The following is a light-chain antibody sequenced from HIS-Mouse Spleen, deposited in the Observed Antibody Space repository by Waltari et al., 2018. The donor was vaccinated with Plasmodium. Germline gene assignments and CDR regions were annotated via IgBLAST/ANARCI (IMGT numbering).Light chain of an antibody. CDR3: QQSYSTWT. Sequence: IQMTQSPSSLSASVGDRVTITCRASQSISSYLNWYQQKPGKAPKLLIYAASSLQSGVPSRVSGSGSGTYFTLTISSLQPEYFATYYCQQSYSTWTFGQGTKVEIK. V-gene: IGKV1-39*01. J-gene: IGKJ1*01. CDR1: QSISSY. CDR2: AAS.